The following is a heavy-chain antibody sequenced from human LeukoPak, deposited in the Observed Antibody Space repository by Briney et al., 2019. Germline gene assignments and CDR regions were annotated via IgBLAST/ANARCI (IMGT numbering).Heavy chain of an antibody. V-gene: IGHV3-7*01. CDR1: GFSFRTYW. D-gene: IGHD3-3*01. J-gene: IGHJ4*02. CDR3: ARENRAPYD. CDR2: IKQDGSER. Sequence: GGSLRLSCAASGFSFRTYWMTWVRQAPGKGLEWLANIKQDGSERNYVDSVKGRFTISRDNAKNSLYLQMNSLKADDTAVYYCARENRAPYDWGQGTLVTVSS.